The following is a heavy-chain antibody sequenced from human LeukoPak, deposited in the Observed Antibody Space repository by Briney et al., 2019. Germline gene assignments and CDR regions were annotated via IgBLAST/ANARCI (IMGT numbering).Heavy chain of an antibody. Sequence: SETLSLTCAVYGGSFSGYYWSWIRQPPGKGLEWIGYMYYSGSANYNPSLKSRVTISVDTSKNQFSLKLSSVTAADTAVYFCARGSSGYDLPDYWGQGTLVTVSS. CDR1: GGSFSGYY. CDR3: ARGSSGYDLPDY. D-gene: IGHD5-12*01. J-gene: IGHJ4*02. V-gene: IGHV4-59*01. CDR2: MYYSGSA.